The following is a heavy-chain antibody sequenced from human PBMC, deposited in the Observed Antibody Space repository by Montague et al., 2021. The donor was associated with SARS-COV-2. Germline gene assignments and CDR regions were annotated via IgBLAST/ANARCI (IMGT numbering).Heavy chain of an antibody. J-gene: IGHJ6*03. D-gene: IGHD3-10*01. Sequence: SETLSLTCAVHGGSFSTYSWNWIRQPPGKGLEWIGEIHHGGSTNYNPSLKSRVTISADTSKNQFSLKQTSVAAADTAVYYCARLGDGVVPSPILGVGPYYSYYYMDVGGKGTTVTVSS. V-gene: IGHV4-34*01. CDR2: IHHGGST. CDR3: ARLGDGVVPSPILGVGPYYSYYYMDV. CDR1: GGSFSTYS.